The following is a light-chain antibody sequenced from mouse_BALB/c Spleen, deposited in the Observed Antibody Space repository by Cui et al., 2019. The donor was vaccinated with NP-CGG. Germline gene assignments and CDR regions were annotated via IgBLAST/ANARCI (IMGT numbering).Light chain of an antibody. CDR1: TGTVTTSNY. J-gene: IGLJ1*01. CDR3: ALWYSNHWV. V-gene: IGLV1*01. Sequence: QAGVTQEIGLTTLPGETVTLTCRSSTGTVTTSNYANWVQEKPDHLFTGLIGGTNNRAPGVPARFSGSLIGDKAALTITGAQTEDEAIYFCALWYSNHWVFGGGTKLTVL. CDR2: GTN.